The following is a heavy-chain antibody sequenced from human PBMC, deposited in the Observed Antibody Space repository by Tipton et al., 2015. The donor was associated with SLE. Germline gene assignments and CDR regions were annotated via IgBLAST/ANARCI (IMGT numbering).Heavy chain of an antibody. Sequence: GLVKPSETLSLTCTVSGGSITSYHWSWIRQPPGKGLEWIGYIYYSGSTKYNPSLKSRVTMSVDTSKNQFSLKVTSVTAADTAVYYCARAPTYSSGWFDYWGQGTLVTVSS. D-gene: IGHD6-19*01. CDR3: ARAPTYSSGWFDY. V-gene: IGHV4-59*01. CDR2: IYYSGST. J-gene: IGHJ4*02. CDR1: GGSITSYH.